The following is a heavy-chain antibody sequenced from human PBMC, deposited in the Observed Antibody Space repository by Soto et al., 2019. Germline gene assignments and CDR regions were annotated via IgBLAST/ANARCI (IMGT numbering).Heavy chain of an antibody. CDR3: AKDSNKYSSSLRGRYFDY. D-gene: IGHD4-4*01. Sequence: LRLSCAASGSPFSSYVMRWVRQAPGKGLEWVSGISGGGSNTFYADYVKGRFTISRDNSKNTLLLQMNSLGAEDTAVYYCAKDSNKYSSSLRGRYFDYWGQGIGVTVSS. J-gene: IGHJ4*02. CDR2: ISGGGSNT. V-gene: IGHV3-23*01. CDR1: GSPFSSYV.